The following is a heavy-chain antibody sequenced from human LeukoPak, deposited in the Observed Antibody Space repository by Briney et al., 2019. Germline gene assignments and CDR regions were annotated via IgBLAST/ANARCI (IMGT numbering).Heavy chain of an antibody. D-gene: IGHD6-19*01. CDR2: IIPIFGTA. CDR1: GGTFSSYA. V-gene: IGHV1-69*05. J-gene: IGHJ4*02. Sequence: SVKVSCKASGGTFSSYAISWVRQAPGQGLEWMGGIIPIFGTANYAQKFQGRVTMTRDMSTSTVYMELSSLRSEDTAVYYCARDLGSSGAFDYWGQGTLVTVSS. CDR3: ARDLGSSGAFDY.